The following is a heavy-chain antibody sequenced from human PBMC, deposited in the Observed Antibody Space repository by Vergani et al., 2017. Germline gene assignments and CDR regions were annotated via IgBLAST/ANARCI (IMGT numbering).Heavy chain of an antibody. D-gene: IGHD6-19*01. CDR2: IVVGSSNT. J-gene: IGHJ6*02. CDR1: GFTFSSS. CDR3: AAVAGYSSGWYGEPRYYYYGMDV. Sequence: QMQLVQSGPEVKKPGTSVKVSCKASGFTFSSSMQWVRQARGQRREWIGWIVVGSSNTNYAQKFQERVTITRGMSTSTAYMELSSLRSEDTAIYYCAAVAGYSSGWYGEPRYYYYGMDVWGQGTTVTVSS. V-gene: IGHV1-58*02.